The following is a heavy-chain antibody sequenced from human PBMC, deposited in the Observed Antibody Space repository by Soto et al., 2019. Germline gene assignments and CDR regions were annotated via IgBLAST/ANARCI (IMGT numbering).Heavy chain of an antibody. D-gene: IGHD6-6*01. CDR3: AREFIWGRIAARALDY. CDR2: ISYDGSNK. J-gene: IGHJ4*02. Sequence: QVQLVESGGGVVQPGRSLRLSCAASGFTFSSYAMHWVRQAPGKGLEWVAVISYDGSNKYYADSVKGRFTISRDNSRRTLYLQMNRLRAEDTAVYYCAREFIWGRIAARALDYWGQGTLVTVSS. V-gene: IGHV3-30-3*01. CDR1: GFTFSSYA.